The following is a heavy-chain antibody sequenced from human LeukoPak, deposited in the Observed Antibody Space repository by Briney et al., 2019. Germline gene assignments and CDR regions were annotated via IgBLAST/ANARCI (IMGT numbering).Heavy chain of an antibody. Sequence: SETLSLTCTVSGGSISSSSYYWGWIRQPPGKGLEWIGSIYYSGSTYYNPSLKSRVTISVDTSKNQFSLKLSSVTAADTAVYYCARVPPLIVVVPAAHNDAFDIWGQGTMVTVSS. CDR2: IYYSGST. D-gene: IGHD2-2*01. V-gene: IGHV4-39*01. CDR1: GGSISSSSYY. J-gene: IGHJ3*02. CDR3: ARVPPLIVVVPAAHNDAFDI.